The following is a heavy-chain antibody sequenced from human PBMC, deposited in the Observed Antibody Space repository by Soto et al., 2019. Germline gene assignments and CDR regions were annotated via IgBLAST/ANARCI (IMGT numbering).Heavy chain of an antibody. Sequence: SQTLSLTCANSGDSVSSNRAAWNWIRQYPSRGLEWLGRTYYRSKWYNDYAVSVKSRITINPETSKNQFSLKLNSVTPEDTAVYFCARTIAYYGGDCPRYFYGMDIWGQGTTVTVSS. CDR2: TYYRSKWYN. D-gene: IGHD2-21*02. CDR1: GDSVSSNRAA. V-gene: IGHV6-1*01. CDR3: ARTIAYYGGDCPRYFYGMDI. J-gene: IGHJ6*02.